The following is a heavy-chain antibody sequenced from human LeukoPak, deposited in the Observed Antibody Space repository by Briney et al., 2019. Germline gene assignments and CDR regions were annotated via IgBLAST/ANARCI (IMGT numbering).Heavy chain of an antibody. J-gene: IGHJ4*02. CDR3: AKRSNYYDSSGYYYVY. CDR2: TRFDGSNK. V-gene: IGHV3-30*02. D-gene: IGHD3-22*01. CDR1: GFTFSKFG. Sequence: GGSLRLSCETSGFTFSKFGFHWVRQVPGKGLEWVAFTRFDGSNKYYADSVRGRFTIFKDNSQNTLYLQMNSLRAEDTAVYYCAKRSNYYDSSGYYYVYWGQGTLVTVSS.